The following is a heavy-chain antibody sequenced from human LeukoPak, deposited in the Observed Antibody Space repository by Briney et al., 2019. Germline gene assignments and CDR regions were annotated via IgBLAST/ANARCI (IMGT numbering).Heavy chain of an antibody. CDR3: ARGDNTVVVVPNTLDY. V-gene: IGHV1-2*02. CDR2: VNPNSGGT. Sequence: ASVKVSCKASGYTFTGYYMHWVRQAPGQGLEWMAWVNPNSGGTHCAQKFQGRVSMTRDTSTSTAYMELRGLKSDDAAVYYCARGDNTVVVVPNTLDYWGQGTLVIVSS. J-gene: IGHJ4*02. CDR1: GYTFTGYY. D-gene: IGHD2-21*01.